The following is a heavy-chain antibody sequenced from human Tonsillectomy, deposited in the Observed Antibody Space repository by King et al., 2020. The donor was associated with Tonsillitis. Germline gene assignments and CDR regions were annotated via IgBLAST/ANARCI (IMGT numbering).Heavy chain of an antibody. Sequence: QLQESGPGLVKPSETLSLTCTISGGSFSSYNWSWIRQPPGKGLEWIGCIHYSVSASNNPSLKSRIIISVDTSKNQFSLKLSSVTAADTAVYYCARTEISMVRGVIIDYWGQGTLVTVSS. V-gene: IGHV4-59*01. CDR3: ARTEISMVRGVIIDY. J-gene: IGHJ4*02. D-gene: IGHD3-10*01. CDR2: IHYSVSA. CDR1: GGSFSSYN.